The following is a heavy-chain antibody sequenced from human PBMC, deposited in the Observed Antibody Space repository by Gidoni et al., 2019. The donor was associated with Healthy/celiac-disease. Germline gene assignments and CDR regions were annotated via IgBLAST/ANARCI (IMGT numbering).Heavy chain of an antibody. CDR3: AREVPTYYYYYGMDV. J-gene: IGHJ6*02. V-gene: IGHV1-3*01. CDR2: INAGNGNT. Sequence: VQSGAEVKKPGASVKVSCKASGYTFTSYAMHWVRQAPGQRLEWMGWINAGNGNTKYSQKFQGRVTITRDTSASTAYMELSSLRSEDTAVYYCAREVPTYYYYYGMDVWGQGTTVTVS. CDR1: GYTFTSYA.